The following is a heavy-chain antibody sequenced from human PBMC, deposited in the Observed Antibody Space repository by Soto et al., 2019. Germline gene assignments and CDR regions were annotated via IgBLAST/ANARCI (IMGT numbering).Heavy chain of an antibody. J-gene: IGHJ5*02. Sequence: QVQLQESGPGLVKPSETLSLTCTVSVASIRCYYWSWIRKSAGKGLEWIGRIYATGTTDYNPSLKCRVMMSVDTSKKQFSLKLRSVTAADTAVYYCVRDGTKTLRDWFDPWGQGISVTVSS. V-gene: IGHV4-4*07. D-gene: IGHD1-1*01. CDR1: VASIRCYY. CDR2: IYATGTT. CDR3: VRDGTKTLRDWFDP.